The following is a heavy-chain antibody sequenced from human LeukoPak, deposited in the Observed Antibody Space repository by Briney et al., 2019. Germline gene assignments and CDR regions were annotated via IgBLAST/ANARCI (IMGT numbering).Heavy chain of an antibody. V-gene: IGHV3-23*01. D-gene: IGHD3-10*01. CDR3: AKASYGSGSYYFDY. J-gene: IGHJ4*02. CDR2: ISGSGGST. Sequence: GGSLRLSCAASGSTFSSYAMSWVRQAPGKGLEWVSAISGSGGSTYYADSVKGRFTISRDNSKNTLYLQMNSLRAEDTAVYYCAKASYGSGSYYFDYWGQGTLVTVSS. CDR1: GSTFSSYA.